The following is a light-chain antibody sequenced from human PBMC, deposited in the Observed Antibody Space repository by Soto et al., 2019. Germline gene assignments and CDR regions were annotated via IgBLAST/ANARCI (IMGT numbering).Light chain of an antibody. CDR2: KAS. Sequence: DIQMTQSPSTLSASVGDRVTITCRASQTIDSWFAWYQQRPGKPPNLLMYKASTLASGVPSRFSGSGSGIEFTLTINSLQPDDFAPYFCQQYHIYFGTLGQGTKVEIK. V-gene: IGKV1-5*03. J-gene: IGKJ1*01. CDR3: QQYHIYFGT. CDR1: QTIDSW.